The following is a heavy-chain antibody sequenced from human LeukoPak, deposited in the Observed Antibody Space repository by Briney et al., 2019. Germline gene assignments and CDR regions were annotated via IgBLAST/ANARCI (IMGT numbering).Heavy chain of an antibody. V-gene: IGHV3-33*01. CDR1: GFTFSTYV. CDR2: MWHDGSIG. J-gene: IGHJ4*02. Sequence: LPGESLRLSCAASGFTFSTYVMHWVRQTPGKGLEWVAFMWHDGSIGYYEDSVKGRFTISRDSSKNSLYLQMNSLRAEDTAVYYCARDQGSYFLLHYFDYWGQGTLVTVSS. D-gene: IGHD3-10*01. CDR3: ARDQGSYFLLHYFDY.